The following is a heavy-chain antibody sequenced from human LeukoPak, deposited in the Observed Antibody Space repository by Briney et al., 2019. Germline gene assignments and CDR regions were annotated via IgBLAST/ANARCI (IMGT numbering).Heavy chain of an antibody. CDR3: ARIRITMIVVVKEFDY. Sequence: SETLSLTCAVYGGSFSGYYWGWIRQPPGKGLDWIGSMYYTGSSYYNPSLKSRVTISVDTSKNQFSLKLSSVTAADTAVYYCARIRITMIVVVKEFDYWGQGTLVTVSS. J-gene: IGHJ4*02. V-gene: IGHV4-39*01. CDR2: MYYTGSS. CDR1: GGSFSGYY. D-gene: IGHD3-22*01.